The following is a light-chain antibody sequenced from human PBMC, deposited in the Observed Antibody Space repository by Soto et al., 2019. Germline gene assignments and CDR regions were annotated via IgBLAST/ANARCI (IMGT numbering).Light chain of an antibody. V-gene: IGLV2-23*02. CDR2: EVS. J-gene: IGLJ1*01. CDR1: SSDVGTYNL. CDR3: CSYAGSSTYV. Sequence: QSVLTHPASVSGSPGQSITISCTGTSSDVGTYNLVSWYQQHPGKAHKLMIYEVSKRPSGVSNRFSGSKSGNTASLTIYGFQAEDEADYYCCSYAGSSTYVFGTGTKVTVL.